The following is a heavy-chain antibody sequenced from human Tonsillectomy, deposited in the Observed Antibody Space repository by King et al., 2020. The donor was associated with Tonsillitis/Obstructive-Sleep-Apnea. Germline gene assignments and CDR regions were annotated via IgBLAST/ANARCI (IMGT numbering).Heavy chain of an antibody. J-gene: IGHJ4*02. CDR3: TRDKRDYVWGSYRPVDY. V-gene: IGHV3-49*04. CDR2: IRSKAYGGTT. D-gene: IGHD3-16*02. Sequence: LVESGGGLVQPGRSLRLSCTASGFTFGDYAMSWVRQAPGKGLEWVGFIRSKAYGGTTEYAASVKGRFTISRDDSKSIAYLQMNSLKTEDTAVYYCTRDKRDYVWGSYRPVDYWGQGTLVTVSS. CDR1: GFTFGDYA.